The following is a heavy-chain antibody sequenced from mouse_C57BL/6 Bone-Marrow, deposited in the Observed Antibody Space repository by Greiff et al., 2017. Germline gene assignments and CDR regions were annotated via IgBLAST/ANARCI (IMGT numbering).Heavy chain of an antibody. D-gene: IGHD2-4*01. CDR3: AGGLRRVFAY. CDR2: IDPSDSYT. CDR1: GYTFTSYW. V-gene: IGHV1-50*01. J-gene: IGHJ3*01. Sequence: VKLQQPGAELVKPGASVKLSCKASGYTFTSYWMQWVKQRPGQGLEWIGEIDPSDSYTNYNQKFKGKATLTVDTSSSTAYMQRSSLTSEDTAIYYCAGGLRRVFAYWGQGTLVTVSA.